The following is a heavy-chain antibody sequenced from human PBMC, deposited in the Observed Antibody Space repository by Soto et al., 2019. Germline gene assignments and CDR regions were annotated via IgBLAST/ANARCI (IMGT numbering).Heavy chain of an antibody. CDR1: GYTFTSYA. CDR2: INAGNGNT. J-gene: IGHJ6*02. CDR3: ASYGSGSPPGPYYSYGMDV. D-gene: IGHD3-10*01. V-gene: IGHV1-3*01. Sequence: ASVKVSCKASGYTFTSYAMHWVGQAPGQRLEWMGWINAGNGNTKYSQKFQGRVTITRDTSASTAYMELSSLRSEDAAVYYCASYGSGSPPGPYYSYGMDVWGQGTTVTVSS.